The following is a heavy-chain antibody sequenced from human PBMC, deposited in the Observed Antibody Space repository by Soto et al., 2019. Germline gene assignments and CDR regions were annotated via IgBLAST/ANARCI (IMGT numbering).Heavy chain of an antibody. D-gene: IGHD3-10*01. CDR1: GGSMNSHDYY. CDR3: ARGEVRGPFDI. CDR2: IHNSGST. V-gene: IGHV4-30-4*01. Sequence: QQQLQESGPGLVKPSQTLSLTCTVSGGSMNSHDYYWSWIRQPPGKGLEWIGYIHNSGSTYYNPSLKSRLTISSDMSKNQFSLRLNSVTAADTALYFYARGEVRGPFDIWGQGTKVTVSS. J-gene: IGHJ3*02.